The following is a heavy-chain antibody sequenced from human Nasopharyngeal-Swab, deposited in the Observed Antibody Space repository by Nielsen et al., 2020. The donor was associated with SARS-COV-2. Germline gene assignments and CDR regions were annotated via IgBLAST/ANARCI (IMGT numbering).Heavy chain of an antibody. D-gene: IGHD6-13*01. J-gene: IGHJ3*02. CDR2: ISYDGSNK. V-gene: IGHV3-30*18. Sequence: WIRQPPGKGLEWVAVISYDGSNKYYADSVKGRITISRDNSKNTLYLQMNSLRAEDTAVYYCAKVHRIAAGAFDIWGQGTMVTVSS. CDR3: AKVHRIAAGAFDI.